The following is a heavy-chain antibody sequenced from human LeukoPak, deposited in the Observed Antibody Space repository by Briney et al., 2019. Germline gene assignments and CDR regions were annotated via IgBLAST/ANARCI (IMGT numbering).Heavy chain of an antibody. V-gene: IGHV1-69*04. Sequence: ASVKVSCKASGGTFSSYAISWVRQAPGQGREWMGRIIPILGIANYAQKFQGRFTITADKSTSTAYMELSSLRSEDTAVYYCASLYYYDSSGYYWVDYWGQGTLVTVSS. CDR1: GGTFSSYA. CDR2: IIPILGIA. J-gene: IGHJ4*02. D-gene: IGHD3-22*01. CDR3: ASLYYYDSSGYYWVDY.